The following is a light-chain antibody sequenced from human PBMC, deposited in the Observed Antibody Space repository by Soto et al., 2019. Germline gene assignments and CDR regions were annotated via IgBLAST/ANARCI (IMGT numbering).Light chain of an antibody. J-gene: IGKJ2*01. CDR2: AAS. CDR3: QQYGSSPPYT. V-gene: IGKV1-39*01. CDR1: QSISNY. Sequence: DIQMTQSPSSLSASVGDRVTITCRTSQSISNYLNWYQKRPGKAPKLLIYAASSLQSGVPSRFSGSGSGTDFTLTISSLQPEDFAVYYCQQYGSSPPYTFGQGTKLEIK.